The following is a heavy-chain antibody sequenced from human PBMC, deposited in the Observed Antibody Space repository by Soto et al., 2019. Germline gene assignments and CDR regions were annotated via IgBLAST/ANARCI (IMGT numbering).Heavy chain of an antibody. Sequence: QVQLVQSGAVMKKPGASVKVSCKASGYSFTDYYVHWVRQAPGHGLEWMGIINPSGGSTNYAQKXXXXXXMTXXTXXXTXXXXLSSLRSEDTAVYYCARDRNAYFDYWGQGTLVTVSS. CDR1: GYSFTDYY. V-gene: IGHV1-46*03. CDR3: ARDRNAYFDY. D-gene: IGHD1-1*01. J-gene: IGHJ4*02. CDR2: INPSGGST.